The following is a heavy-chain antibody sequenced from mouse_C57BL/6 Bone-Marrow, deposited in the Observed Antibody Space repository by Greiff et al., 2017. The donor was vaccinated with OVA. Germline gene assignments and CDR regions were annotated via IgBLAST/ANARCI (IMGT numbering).Heavy chain of an antibody. Sequence: EVQVVESGGGLVQSGRSLRLSCATSGFTFSDFYMEWVRQAPGKGLEWIAASRNKANDYTTGYSASVKGRFIVSRDTSQSILYLQMNALRAEDTAIYYCARDGPYGNYGYAMDYWGQGTSVTVSS. J-gene: IGHJ4*01. CDR2: SRNKANDYTT. D-gene: IGHD2-1*01. CDR3: ARDGPYGNYGYAMDY. V-gene: IGHV7-1*01. CDR1: GFTFSDFY.